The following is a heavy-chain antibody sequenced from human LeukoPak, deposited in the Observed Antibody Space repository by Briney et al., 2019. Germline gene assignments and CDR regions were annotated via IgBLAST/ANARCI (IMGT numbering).Heavy chain of an antibody. V-gene: IGHV3-11*04. CDR3: ARPESRYDFWSGYSPEDDAFDI. Sequence: PGGSLRLSCAASGFSFSVYHMSWIRQAPGKGLEWVSYISSSGSTIYYADSVKGRFTIFRDNAKNSLYLQMNSLRAEDTAVYYCARPESRYDFWSGYSPEDDAFDIWGQGTMVTVSS. D-gene: IGHD3-3*01. CDR2: ISSSGSTI. CDR1: GFSFSVYH. J-gene: IGHJ3*02.